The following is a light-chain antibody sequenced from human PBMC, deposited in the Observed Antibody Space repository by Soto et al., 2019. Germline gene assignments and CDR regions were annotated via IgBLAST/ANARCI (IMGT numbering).Light chain of an antibody. Sequence: QSALTQPPSASGSPGQSVTISCTGTSSDIGGYNSVSWYQQHPGKAPKLIIYEVNKRPLGVPDRFSGSKSGTSASLAITGLQAEDEADYYCRSSDGSLSGVVFGGGTKLTVL. V-gene: IGLV2-8*01. CDR1: SSDIGGYNS. J-gene: IGLJ2*01. CDR2: EVN. CDR3: RSSDGSLSGVV.